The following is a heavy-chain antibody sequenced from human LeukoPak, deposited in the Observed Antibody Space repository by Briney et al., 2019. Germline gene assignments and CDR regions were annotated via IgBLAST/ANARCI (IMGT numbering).Heavy chain of an antibody. Sequence: ASVKVSCKASGYTFTGYYMHYVRQAPGQRLEWMGWINPRSGGTNYAQKFQGRVPMTRDTSISTAYRELSRLRSDDPGVYYCARDLTDSSGYYSYWGQGTLVTVSS. CDR2: INPRSGGT. CDR1: GYTFTGYY. CDR3: ARDLTDSSGYYSY. D-gene: IGHD3-22*01. V-gene: IGHV1-2*02. J-gene: IGHJ4*02.